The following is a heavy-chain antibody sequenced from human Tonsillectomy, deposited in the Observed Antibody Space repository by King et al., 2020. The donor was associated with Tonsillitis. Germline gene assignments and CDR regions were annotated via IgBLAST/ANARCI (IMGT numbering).Heavy chain of an antibody. CDR3: AKDFKVYFDF. D-gene: IGHD2-8*01. J-gene: IGHJ4*02. V-gene: IGHV3-30*02. CDR1: GFTFSSYG. CDR2: IRCDGSNK. Sequence: VQLVESGGGVVQPGGSLRLSCAASGFTFSSYGMNWVRQAPGKGLEWVAFIRCDGSNKYYADSVKGRFTISRDNSKNTLYLQMNSLRAEDTAVYYCAKDFKVYFDFWGQGTLVTVSS.